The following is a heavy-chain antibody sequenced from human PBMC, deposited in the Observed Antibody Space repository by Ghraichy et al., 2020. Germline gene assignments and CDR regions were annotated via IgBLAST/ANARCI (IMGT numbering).Heavy chain of an antibody. CDR2: ISGSGGST. J-gene: IGHJ6*02. V-gene: IGHV3-23*01. Sequence: GGSLRLSCAASGFTFSSYAMCWVRQAPGKGLEWVSTISGSGGSTYYADSVKGRSTISRDNSKNTLYLQMNSLRAEDTAVYYCATDRVDCSTTSCYYSGMDVWGQGTTVTVSS. CDR1: GFTFSSYA. CDR3: ATDRVDCSTTSCYYSGMDV. D-gene: IGHD2-2*01.